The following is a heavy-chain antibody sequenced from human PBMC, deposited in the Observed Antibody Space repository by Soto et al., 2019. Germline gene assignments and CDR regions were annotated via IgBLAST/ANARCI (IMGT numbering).Heavy chain of an antibody. CDR3: ARGGSAWSYFDC. D-gene: IGHD6-19*01. CDR2: IYYSGGT. J-gene: IGHJ4*02. V-gene: IGHV4-59*01. CDR1: GGSISSYY. Sequence: SETLSLTCTVSGGSISSYYWSWIRQPPGKGLEWIGYIYYSGGTNYNPSLKSRITISVDTSKNQFSLNLSSVTAADTAVYYCARGGSAWSYFDCWGQGTLVTVSS.